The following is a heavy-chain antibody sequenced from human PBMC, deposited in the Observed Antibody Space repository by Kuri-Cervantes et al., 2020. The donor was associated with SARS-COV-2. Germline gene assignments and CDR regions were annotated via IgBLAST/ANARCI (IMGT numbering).Heavy chain of an antibody. CDR1: GYTLTELS. Sequence: ASVKVSCKVSGYTLTELSMHWVRQAPGKGLEWMGGFDPEDGETIYAQKFQGRVTMTEDTSTDTAYMELSRLRSDDTAVYYCARGSIFSDTGGWYLDYWGQGTLVTVSS. D-gene: IGHD3-10*01. V-gene: IGHV1-24*01. CDR3: ARGSIFSDTGGWYLDY. J-gene: IGHJ4*02. CDR2: FDPEDGET.